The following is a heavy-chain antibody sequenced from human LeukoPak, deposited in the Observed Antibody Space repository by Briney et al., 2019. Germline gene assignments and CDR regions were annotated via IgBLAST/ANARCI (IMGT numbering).Heavy chain of an antibody. CDR2: ISSSSSYI. CDR1: GFTFSSYS. D-gene: IGHD3-16*01. J-gene: IGHJ4*02. V-gene: IGHV3-21*04. Sequence: GGSLRLSCAASGFTFSSYSMNWVRQAPGKGLEWVSSISSSSSYIYYADSVKGRFTISRDNAKNSLYLQMNSLRSEDTAVYYCARGFRFSGGVFGYWGQGTLVTVSS. CDR3: ARGFRFSGGVFGY.